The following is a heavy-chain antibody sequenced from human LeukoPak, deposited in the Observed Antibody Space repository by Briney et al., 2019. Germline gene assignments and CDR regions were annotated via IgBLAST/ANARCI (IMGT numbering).Heavy chain of an antibody. CDR3: ASLYLGYFDY. J-gene: IGHJ4*02. Sequence: GGSLRLSCAASGFTVSSNYMSWVRQAPGKGLECVSVIYSGGSTYYADSVKGRFTISRHNSKNTLYLQMNSLRAEDTAVYYCASLYLGYFDYWGQGTLVTVSS. CDR1: GFTVSSNY. D-gene: IGHD2-2*02. V-gene: IGHV3-53*04. CDR2: IYSGGST.